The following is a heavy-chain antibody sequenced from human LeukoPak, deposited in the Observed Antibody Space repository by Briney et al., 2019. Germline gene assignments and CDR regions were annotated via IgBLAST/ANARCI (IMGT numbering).Heavy chain of an antibody. D-gene: IGHD3-3*01. CDR3: ARGSNFGVPHGWFDP. CDR1: GGTFSSYA. V-gene: IGHV1-69*05. Sequence: GASVKVSCKASGGTFSSYAISWVRQAPGQGLEWMGGVIPIFGTANYAQKFQGRVTITTDESTSTAYMELSSLRSEDTAVYYCARGSNFGVPHGWFDPWGQGTLVTVSS. J-gene: IGHJ5*02. CDR2: VIPIFGTA.